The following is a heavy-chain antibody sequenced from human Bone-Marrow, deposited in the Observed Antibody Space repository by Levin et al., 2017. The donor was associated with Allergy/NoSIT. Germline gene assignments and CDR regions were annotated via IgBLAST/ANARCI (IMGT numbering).Heavy chain of an antibody. J-gene: IGHJ4*02. CDR3: ARRGYPANWNRPFDY. D-gene: IGHD1-1*01. CDR2: IYYSGST. CDR1: GGSISSGGYY. V-gene: IGHV4-31*03. Sequence: SETLSLTCTVSGGSISSGGYYWSWIRQHPGKGLEWIGYIYYSGSTYYNPSLKSRVTISVDTSKNQFSLKLSSVTAADTAVYYCARRGYPANWNRPFDYWGQGTLVTVSS.